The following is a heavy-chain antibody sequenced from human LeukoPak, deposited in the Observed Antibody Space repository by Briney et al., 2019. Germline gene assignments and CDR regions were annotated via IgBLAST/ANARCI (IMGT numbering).Heavy chain of an antibody. CDR2: MSNDGNNK. D-gene: IGHD3-10*02. J-gene: IGHJ3*01. V-gene: IGHV3-30*18. Sequence: GGSLRLTCAASGFTFSSYGMHWVRQAPGKRLEWVAVMSNDGNNKYYADSVKGRFTISRDNSKNTLYLQMNSLRAEDTAVYYCAKFFTGEYVRAFDVWGQGTMVTVSS. CDR3: AKFFTGEYVRAFDV. CDR1: GFTFSSYG.